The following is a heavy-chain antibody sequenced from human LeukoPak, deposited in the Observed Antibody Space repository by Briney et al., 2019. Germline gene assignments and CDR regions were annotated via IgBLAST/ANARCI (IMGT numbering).Heavy chain of an antibody. Sequence: PGGSLRLSCAASGFTFSSYWMSWVRQAPGKGLEWVANIKQDGSEKYYVDSVKGRFTISRDNAKNSLYLQMNSLRAEDTAVYYCARSDSSGYSERHHAFDIWGQGTMVTVSS. D-gene: IGHD3-22*01. CDR3: ARSDSSGYSERHHAFDI. J-gene: IGHJ3*02. CDR1: GFTFSSYW. V-gene: IGHV3-7*01. CDR2: IKQDGSEK.